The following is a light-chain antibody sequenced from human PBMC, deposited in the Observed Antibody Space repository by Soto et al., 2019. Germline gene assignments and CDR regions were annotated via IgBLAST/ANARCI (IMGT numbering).Light chain of an antibody. CDR2: ARS. J-gene: IGKJ4*01. Sequence: DVQMTQSPSSLSAFVGDRVTITCRASQGIAPYLAWFQQKPGKVPKLLIYARSTLQSGVPSRFSGSGSGTDFTLTISSLQPEDVGTYYCQKYNSAPLTFGGGTKVEIK. CDR3: QKYNSAPLT. CDR1: QGIAPY. V-gene: IGKV1-27*01.